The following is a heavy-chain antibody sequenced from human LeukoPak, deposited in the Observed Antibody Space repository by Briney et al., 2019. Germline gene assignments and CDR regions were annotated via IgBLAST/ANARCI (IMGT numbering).Heavy chain of an antibody. V-gene: IGHV3-21*01. J-gene: IGHJ4*01. CDR1: GFTFSSYS. CDR2: ISSSSSYI. Sequence: PGGSLRLSCAASGFTFSSYSMNWVRQAPGKGLEWVSSISSSSSYIYYADSVKGRFTISRDNAKNSLYLQMNSLRAEDTAVYYCARAGDTAMAIDYWGHGTLVTVSS. CDR3: ARAGDTAMAIDY. D-gene: IGHD5-18*01.